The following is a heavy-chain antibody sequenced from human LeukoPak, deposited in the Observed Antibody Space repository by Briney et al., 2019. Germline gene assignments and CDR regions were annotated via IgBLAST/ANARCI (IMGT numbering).Heavy chain of an antibody. J-gene: IGHJ6*02. V-gene: IGHV1-18*01. D-gene: IGHD5-12*01. CDR3: ARAGTWLRSTGYYGMDV. CDR1: GYTFTSYD. Sequence: GASVKVSCKASGYTFTSYDINWVRQAPGQGLEWMGWISAYNGNTNYAQKLQGRVTMTTDTSTSTAYMELRSLRSDDTAVYYCARAGTWLRSTGYYGMDVWGQGTTVTVSS. CDR2: ISAYNGNT.